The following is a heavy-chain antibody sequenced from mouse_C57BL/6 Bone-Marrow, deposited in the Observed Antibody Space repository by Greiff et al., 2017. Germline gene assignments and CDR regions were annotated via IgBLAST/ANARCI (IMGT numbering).Heavy chain of an antibody. J-gene: IGHJ4*01. CDR3: ARQTETRYYAMDY. CDR2: IWPDGSA. CDR1: GYSFTSYG. Sequence: VQLLESGPGLVAPSQSLSITCTVSGYSFTSYGVHWVRQPPGQGLEWLVGIWPDGSANYNSAVKSRLSISKDNSKSQVVVKMNSLQTDDTAMYYCARQTETRYYAMDYWGQGTSVTVSS. V-gene: IGHV2-6-1*01.